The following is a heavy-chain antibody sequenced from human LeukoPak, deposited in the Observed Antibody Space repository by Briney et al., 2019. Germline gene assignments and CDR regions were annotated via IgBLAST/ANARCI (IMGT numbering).Heavy chain of an antibody. J-gene: IGHJ4*02. CDR3: TTDLWFGELSGDY. V-gene: IGHV3-15*01. CDR1: GFTFSNAW. Sequence: GGSLRLSCAASGFTFSNAWMSWVRQAPGKGLEWVGRIKSKTDGGTTDCAAPVKGRFTISRDDSKNTLYLQMNSPKTEDTAVYYCTTDLWFGELSGDYWGQGTLVTVSS. CDR2: IKSKTDGGTT. D-gene: IGHD3-10*01.